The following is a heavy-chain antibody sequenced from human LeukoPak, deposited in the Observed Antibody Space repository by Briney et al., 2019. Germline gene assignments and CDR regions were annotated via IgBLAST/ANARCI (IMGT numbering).Heavy chain of an antibody. V-gene: IGHV3-23*01. CDR2: ISGSGGST. J-gene: IGHJ2*01. D-gene: IGHD3-9*01. CDR1: GFTFSSYA. Sequence: GGSLRLSCAASGFTFSSYAMSWVRQAPGKGLEWVSAISGSGGSTYYADSVKGRFTISRDNSKNTLYLQMNSLRAEDTAVYYCAKGSWIDWLSSYWYFDLWGRGTLVTVSS. CDR3: AKGSWIDWLSSYWYFDL.